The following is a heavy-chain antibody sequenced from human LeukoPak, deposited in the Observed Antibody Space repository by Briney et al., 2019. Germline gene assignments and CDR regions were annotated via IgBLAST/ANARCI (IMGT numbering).Heavy chain of an antibody. D-gene: IGHD6-13*01. V-gene: IGHV3-30*18. CDR2: ISYDGNNK. CDR3: AKGGASTWSGYWYFDL. Sequence: GGSLRLSCAASGFTFSTYGMHWVRQAPGKGLEWVTIISYDGNNKYYTDSVKGRFTISRDNSKNTLYLQMNSLRAEDTAVYYCAKGGASTWSGYWYFDLRGRGTLVTVSS. CDR1: GFTFSTYG. J-gene: IGHJ2*01.